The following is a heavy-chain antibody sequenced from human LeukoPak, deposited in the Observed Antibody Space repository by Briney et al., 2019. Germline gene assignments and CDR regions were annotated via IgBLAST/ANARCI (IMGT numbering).Heavy chain of an antibody. D-gene: IGHD2-2*01. CDR1: GFTFSSYG. V-gene: IGHV3-30*02. J-gene: IGHJ4*02. CDR3: AKDGGIVVVPAAIGD. CDR2: IRYDGSNK. Sequence: GGSLRLSCAASGFTFSSYGMHWVRQAPGKGLEWVAFIRYDGSNKYYADSVKGRFTISRDNSKNTLYLQMNSPRAEDTAVYYCAKDGGIVVVPAAIGDWGQGTLVTVSS.